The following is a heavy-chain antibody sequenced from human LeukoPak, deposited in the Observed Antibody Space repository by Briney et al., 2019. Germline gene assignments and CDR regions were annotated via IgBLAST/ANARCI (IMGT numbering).Heavy chain of an antibody. V-gene: IGHV4-61*01. CDR2: IHNSGRV. Sequence: SQTLSLTCAVSGGSVGSRSYYWSWIRQPPGKGLEWIGNIHNSGRVNYNPSLKSRVIISQDTSKNQISLKVNSVTAADTAVYYCARDWGDFWAYGLDVWGQGTTVTVSS. J-gene: IGHJ6*02. CDR1: GGSVGSRSYY. CDR3: ARDWGDFWAYGLDV. D-gene: IGHD3-3*01.